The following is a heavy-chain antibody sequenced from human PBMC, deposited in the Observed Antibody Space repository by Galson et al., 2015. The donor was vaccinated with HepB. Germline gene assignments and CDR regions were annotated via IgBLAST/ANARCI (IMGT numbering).Heavy chain of an antibody. J-gene: IGHJ4*02. D-gene: IGHD3-10*01. CDR3: ARDGTYYFGSGSYSYDY. CDR2: INPNSGGT. V-gene: IGHV1-2*02. CDR1: GYTFTGYY. Sequence: SVKVSCKASGYTFTGYYMHWVRQAPGQGLEWMGWINPNSGGTNYAQKFRGRVTMTRDTSISTAYMELSRLRSDDTAVYYCARDGTYYFGSGSYSYDYWGQGTLVTVSS.